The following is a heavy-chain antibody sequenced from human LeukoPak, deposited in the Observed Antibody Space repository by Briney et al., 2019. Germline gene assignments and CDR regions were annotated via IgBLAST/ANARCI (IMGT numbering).Heavy chain of an antibody. D-gene: IGHD3-10*01. CDR1: GGTFTSYV. V-gene: IGHV1-69*04. CDR2: IIPILGIA. CDR3: ARLSVSWFGELLSYYGMDV. J-gene: IGHJ6*02. Sequence: GASVKVSCKASGGTFTSYVINWVRQAPGQGLEWMGRIIPILGIANYPQKFQGRVTITADKSTSTAYMELSSLSSEDTAVYYCARLSVSWFGELLSYYGMDVWGQGTTVTVFS.